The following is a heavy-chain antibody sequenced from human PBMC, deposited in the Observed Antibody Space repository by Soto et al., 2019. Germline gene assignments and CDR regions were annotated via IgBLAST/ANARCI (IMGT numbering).Heavy chain of an antibody. CDR3: ARGDPYCTDSGATCHPHWFDP. CDR1: GFSFSTYW. V-gene: IGHV3-7*01. CDR2: IKQDGSEK. D-gene: IGHD2-8*02. Sequence: EVQLVESGGGLVQPGGSLRLSCAASGFSFSTYWMSWVRQAPGKGLEWVANIKQDGSEKYYVASVKGRFTISRDNAKNSLYLQMNSLRVEDAAVYYCARGDPYCTDSGATCHPHWFDPWGQGTLVTVSS. J-gene: IGHJ5*02.